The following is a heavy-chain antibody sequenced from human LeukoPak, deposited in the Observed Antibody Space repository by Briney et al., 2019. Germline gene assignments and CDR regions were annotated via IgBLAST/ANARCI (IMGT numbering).Heavy chain of an antibody. CDR3: ARTQGSSGWYGNIYYYYGMDV. CDR1: GYTFTSYG. J-gene: IGHJ6*02. Sequence: ASVKVSCKASGYTFTSYGISWVRQAPGQGLEWMGWISAYNGNTNYAQKLQGRVTMTTDTSTSTAYMELRSLRSDDTAVYYCARTQGSSGWYGNIYYYYGMDVWGQGTTVTVSS. D-gene: IGHD6-19*01. V-gene: IGHV1-18*01. CDR2: ISAYNGNT.